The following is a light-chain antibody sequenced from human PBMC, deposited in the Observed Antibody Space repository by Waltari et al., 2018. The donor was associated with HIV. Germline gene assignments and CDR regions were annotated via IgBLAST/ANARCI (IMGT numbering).Light chain of an antibody. J-gene: IGKJ2*03. CDR2: DAS. Sequence: EIVLTQSPATLSLSPGERATLSCAASQSVSNNDLAWYQQKPGLTHRFLRYDASRRAACIPDRFTGSGSGTDFTITINRLETEDFAVYYCHPFGSSISYSFGQGTKLEIK. CDR1: QSVSNND. CDR3: HPFGSSISYS. V-gene: IGKV3D-20*01.